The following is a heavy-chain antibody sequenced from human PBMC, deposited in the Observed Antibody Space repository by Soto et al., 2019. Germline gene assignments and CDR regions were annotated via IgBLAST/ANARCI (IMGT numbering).Heavy chain of an antibody. CDR2: ISGSGGST. CDR3: AKRKVIITPTNYYYYMDV. Sequence: GGSLRLSCAASGFTFSSYAMSWVRQAPGKGLEWVSAISGSGGSTYYADSVKGRFTISRDNSKNTLYLQMNSLRAEDTAVYYCAKRKVIITPTNYYYYMDVWGKGTTVTVS. V-gene: IGHV3-23*01. J-gene: IGHJ6*03. D-gene: IGHD3-9*01. CDR1: GFTFSSYA.